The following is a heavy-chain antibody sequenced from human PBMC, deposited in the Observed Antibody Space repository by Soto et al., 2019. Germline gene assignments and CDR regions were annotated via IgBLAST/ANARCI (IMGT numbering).Heavy chain of an antibody. D-gene: IGHD5-12*01. CDR2: INPNSGNT. V-gene: IGHV1-8*01. CDR3: ARPRLRGRYYFDY. J-gene: IGHJ4*02. Sequence: GASVKVSCKASGYTFTSYDINWVRQATGQGLEWMGWINPNSGNTGYAQKFQGRFTMTRNTSISTAYMELSSLRSEDTAVYYCARPRLRGRYYFDYWGQGTLVTVSS. CDR1: GYTFTSYD.